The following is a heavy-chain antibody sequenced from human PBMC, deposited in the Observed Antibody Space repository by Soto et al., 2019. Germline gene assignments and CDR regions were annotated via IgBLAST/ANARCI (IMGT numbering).Heavy chain of an antibody. D-gene: IGHD1-20*01. CDR2: IYYSGST. CDR1: GGSISSNDYY. V-gene: IGHV4-30-4*01. J-gene: IGHJ3*02. CDR3: ARGRYNWNQGAFDI. Sequence: SETLSLTCTVSGGSISSNDYYWSWIRQPPGKGLEWIGYIYYSGSTYYNPSLKSRVTISVDTSKTQFSLKLTSVTAADTAVYYCARGRYNWNQGAFDIWGQGTAVTVSS.